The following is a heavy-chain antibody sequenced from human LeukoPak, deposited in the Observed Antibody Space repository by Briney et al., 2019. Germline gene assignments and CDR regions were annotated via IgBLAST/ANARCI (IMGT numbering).Heavy chain of an antibody. CDR3: ARDRLLFDAFDI. CDR2: IYTSGST. J-gene: IGHJ3*02. V-gene: IGHV4-4*07. CDR1: GGSISSSY. Sequence: SETLSLTCTVSGGSISSSYWSWIRQPAGKGLEWIGRIYTSGSTNYNPSLKSRVTMSVDTSKNHFSLKLSSVTAADTAVYYCARDRLLFDAFDIWGQGTMVTVSS. D-gene: IGHD2-15*01.